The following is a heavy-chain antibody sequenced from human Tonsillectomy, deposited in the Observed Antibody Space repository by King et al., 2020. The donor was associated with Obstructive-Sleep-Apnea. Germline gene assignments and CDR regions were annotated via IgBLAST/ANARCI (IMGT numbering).Heavy chain of an antibody. D-gene: IGHD4-17*01. CDR3: ARLGDYGDYVFDY. J-gene: IGHJ4*02. CDR2: IYYSGST. CDR1: GGSISNSSYY. V-gene: IGHV4-39*07. Sequence: QLQESGPGLVKPSETLSLTCTVSGGSISNSSYYWGWIRQPPGKGLEWIGSIYYSGSTYYNPSLKSRVTISVDTSKNQFSLKLSSVTAADTAVYYCARLGDYGDYVFDYWGQGTLVTVSS.